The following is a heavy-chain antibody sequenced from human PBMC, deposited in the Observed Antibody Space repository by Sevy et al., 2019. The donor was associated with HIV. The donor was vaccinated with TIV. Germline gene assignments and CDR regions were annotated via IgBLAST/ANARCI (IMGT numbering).Heavy chain of an antibody. CDR1: GFTFSKYS. D-gene: IGHD2-8*01. CDR2: LSFGGGEI. CDR3: AREGCTKPHDY. J-gene: IGHJ4*02. Sequence: GGSLRLSCAASGFTFSKYSMSWVRQPPGKGLGWVSTLSFGGGEINYADSVKGRFTISRDTSKSSVYLQMNNLRPEDTAVYYCAREGCTKPHDYWGQGTLVTVSS. V-gene: IGHV3-23*01.